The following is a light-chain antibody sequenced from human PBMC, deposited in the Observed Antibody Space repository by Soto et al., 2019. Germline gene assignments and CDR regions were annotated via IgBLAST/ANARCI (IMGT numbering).Light chain of an antibody. J-gene: IGKJ4*01. Sequence: DIQMTQSPSTLSASVGDRVTITCRAGQNINGWLAWYQQRPGKAPNLLIHKASILEVGVPSRFSGSASGTEFTLTISSLQPDDFAFYFCLQYNVYPLSFGGGTKV. CDR3: LQYNVYPLS. CDR1: QNINGW. CDR2: KAS. V-gene: IGKV1-5*03.